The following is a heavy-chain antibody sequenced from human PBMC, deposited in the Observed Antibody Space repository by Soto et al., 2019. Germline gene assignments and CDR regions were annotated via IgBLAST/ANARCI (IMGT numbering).Heavy chain of an antibody. Sequence: GESLKISCKGSGYSFTSYWISWVRQMPGKGLEWMGRIDPSDSYTNYSPSFQGHVTISADKSISTAYLQWSSLKASDTAMYYCARHSKYYYDSSGYPDYYYGMDVWGQGTTVTVSS. CDR3: ARHSKYYYDSSGYPDYYYGMDV. V-gene: IGHV5-10-1*01. CDR1: GYSFTSYW. CDR2: IDPSDSYT. D-gene: IGHD3-22*01. J-gene: IGHJ6*02.